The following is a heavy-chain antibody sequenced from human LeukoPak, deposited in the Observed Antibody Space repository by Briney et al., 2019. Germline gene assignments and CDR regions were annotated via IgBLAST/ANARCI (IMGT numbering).Heavy chain of an antibody. D-gene: IGHD5-18*01. CDR1: GYSFTSYW. CDR2: IYPGDSDT. CDR3: ATVDTSMIKFDP. V-gene: IGHV5-51*01. Sequence: GESLKISCKGSGYSFTSYWIGWVRQMPGKGLEWMGIIYPGDSDTRYSPSFQGQVTISVDKSTSAAYLQWRSLKASDTAMYYCATVDTSMIKFDPWGQGTLVSVSS. J-gene: IGHJ5*02.